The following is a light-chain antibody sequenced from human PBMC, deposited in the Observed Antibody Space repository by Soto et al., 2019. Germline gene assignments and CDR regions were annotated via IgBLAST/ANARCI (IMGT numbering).Light chain of an antibody. Sequence: DIQMTQSPSSLSASVGDRVTITCRASQSISSYLNWYQQKPGKAPKPLIYTASSLQSGVPSRFCGSGSGTDFTLTISSLQPEDVSTYYCQQSYSTPRTFGGGTKLEIK. CDR2: TAS. J-gene: IGKJ2*01. CDR1: QSISSY. CDR3: QQSYSTPRT. V-gene: IGKV1-39*01.